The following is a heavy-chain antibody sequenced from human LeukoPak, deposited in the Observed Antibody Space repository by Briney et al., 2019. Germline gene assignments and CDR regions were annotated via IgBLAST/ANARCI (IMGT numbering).Heavy chain of an antibody. V-gene: IGHV1-69*13. J-gene: IGHJ4*02. CDR3: ARDQRPSCLGGICYSGDY. CDR1: VGTFHSYI. D-gene: IGHD2-15*01. CDR2: IVPIIGTA. Sequence: ASVKVSCTASVGTFHSYIVTWVRQAPGQGLEWMGGIVPIIGTANYAQKFQGRVTITADDSTSTAYMELRSLRSEDTAIYYCARDQRPSCLGGICYSGDYWGQGTLVTVTS.